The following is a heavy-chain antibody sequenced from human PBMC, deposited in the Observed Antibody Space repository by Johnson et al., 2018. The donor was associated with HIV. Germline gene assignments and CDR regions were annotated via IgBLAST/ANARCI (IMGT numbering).Heavy chain of an antibody. Sequence: QVQLVESGGGVVQPGRSLRLSCAASGFTFSSYGMHWVRQAPGKGLEWVAVIWYDGSNKYYADSVKGRFTISRDNSKNTLYLQMSSLRLEDTALYYCAKDLNPDNWNPDAFDIWGQGTMVTVSS. CDR3: AKDLNPDNWNPDAFDI. V-gene: IGHV3-33*06. CDR2: IWYDGSNK. J-gene: IGHJ3*02. CDR1: GFTFSSYG. D-gene: IGHD1-20*01.